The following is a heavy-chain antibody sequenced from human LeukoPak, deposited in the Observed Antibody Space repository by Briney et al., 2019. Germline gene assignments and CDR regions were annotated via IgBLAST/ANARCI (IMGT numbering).Heavy chain of an antibody. Sequence: GGSLRLSCAASGFTFSSYAMSWVRQAPGKGLEWVSAISGSGGSTYYADSVKGRFTISRDNSKNTLYLQMNGLRAEDTAVYYCAKNSPPSLWFGELFVDYWGQGTLVTVSS. V-gene: IGHV3-23*01. CDR2: ISGSGGST. CDR3: AKNSPPSLWFGELFVDY. J-gene: IGHJ4*02. CDR1: GFTFSSYA. D-gene: IGHD3-10*01.